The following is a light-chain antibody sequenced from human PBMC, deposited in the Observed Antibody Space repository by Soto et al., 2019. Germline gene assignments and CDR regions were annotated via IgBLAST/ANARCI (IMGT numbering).Light chain of an antibody. J-gene: IGLJ3*02. V-gene: IGLV1-40*01. CDR2: GNN. Sequence: QSVLTQPPSVSGAPGQSDTISCTGSSSNIGAFYDVHWYQQLPGTAPKLLIYGNNNRPSGVPDRFSGSKSGTSASLAITGLQAEDEADYYCQSYDSSLSGWVFGGGTKLTVL. CDR3: QSYDSSLSGWV. CDR1: SSNIGAFYD.